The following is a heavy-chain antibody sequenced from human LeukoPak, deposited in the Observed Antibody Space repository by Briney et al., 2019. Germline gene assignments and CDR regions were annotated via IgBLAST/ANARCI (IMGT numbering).Heavy chain of an antibody. J-gene: IGHJ6*03. CDR3: ARGRQDDSMIVVVMTAVSYYLDV. V-gene: IGHV4-34*01. CDR2: INPSGRI. CDR1: GGSFSGYY. D-gene: IGHD3-22*01. Sequence: PSETLSLTCAGYGGSFSGYYWTWIRQAPGKGLEWMGEINPSGRISYSPSLKSRLTISVDASKNQFSLNLRSLTAADTAVYYCARGRQDDSMIVVVMTAVSYYLDVWGKGTTVTVS.